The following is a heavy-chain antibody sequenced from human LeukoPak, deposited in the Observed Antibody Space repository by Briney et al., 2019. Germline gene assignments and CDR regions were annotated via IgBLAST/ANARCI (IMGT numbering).Heavy chain of an antibody. J-gene: IGHJ4*02. CDR3: VKDKRDDYDEYYFDY. CDR1: GFTFSSYW. D-gene: IGHD4-17*01. V-gene: IGHV3-30*02. Sequence: GGSLRLSCAASGFTFSSYWMSWVRQAPGKGLEWVAFTRYDGSITYYADSVKGRFSISRDNSKNTLHLQMNSLRAEDTAVYYCVKDKRDDYDEYYFDYWGQGTLVTVSS. CDR2: TRYDGSIT.